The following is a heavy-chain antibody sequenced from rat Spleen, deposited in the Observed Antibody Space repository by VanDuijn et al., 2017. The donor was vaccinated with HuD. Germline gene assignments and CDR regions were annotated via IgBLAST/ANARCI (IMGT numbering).Heavy chain of an antibody. CDR2: ISYEGSST. D-gene: IGHD5-1*01. CDR1: GLSFSNYD. Sequence: EVQLVESGGDLMQPGRSMNFSCAASGLSFSNYDMAWVRQAPKKGLEWVASISYEGSSTYYGDSVKGRFTISRDNAKSTLYLQMNSLRSEDTATYYCARHDWEHWYFDFWGPGTMVTVSS. CDR3: ARHDWEHWYFDF. V-gene: IGHV5-22*01. J-gene: IGHJ1*01.